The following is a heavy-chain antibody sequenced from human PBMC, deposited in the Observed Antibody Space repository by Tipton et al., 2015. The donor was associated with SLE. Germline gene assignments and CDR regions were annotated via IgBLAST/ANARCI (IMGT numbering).Heavy chain of an antibody. CDR3: ATPGYCSGGTCNSWAFPI. V-gene: IGHV3-23*01. CDR1: GFTFSDYA. J-gene: IGHJ3*02. CDR2: ISASGSSR. Sequence: SLRLSCAASGFTFSDYAMNWVRQAPGKGLEWVSAISASGSSRNYLDSVNGRFRISRDNSQDTLYLQMDSPRSEDTAVYYCATPGYCSGGTCNSWAFPIWGQGTMVTVSS. D-gene: IGHD2-15*01.